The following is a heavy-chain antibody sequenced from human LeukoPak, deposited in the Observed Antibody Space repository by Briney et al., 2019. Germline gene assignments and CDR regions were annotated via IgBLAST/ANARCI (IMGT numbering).Heavy chain of an antibody. Sequence: SETLSLTCAVYGGSFSGYYWSWIRQPPGNGLEWIGEINHSGSTNYSPSLKSRVTISVDTSKNQFSLKLSSVTAADTAVYYCAKEQWLVLGAFDIWGQGTMVTVSS. V-gene: IGHV4-34*01. CDR3: AKEQWLVLGAFDI. D-gene: IGHD6-19*01. CDR1: GGSFSGYY. CDR2: INHSGST. J-gene: IGHJ3*02.